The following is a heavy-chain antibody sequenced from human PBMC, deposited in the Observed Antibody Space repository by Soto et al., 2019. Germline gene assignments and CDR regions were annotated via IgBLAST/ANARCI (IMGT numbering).Heavy chain of an antibody. Sequence: QVQLVQSGAEVKKPGSSVKVSCKASGGTFSSYAISWVRQAPGQGLEWMGGIIPIFGTADYAQKFQGRVTITADESTSTGYMEVSSLRSEDTAVYYCAQTVTNNYHNGMDVWGQWTKVTVSS. CDR1: GGTFSSYA. J-gene: IGHJ6*02. V-gene: IGHV1-69*12. CDR2: IIPIFGTA. D-gene: IGHD4-17*01. CDR3: AQTVTNNYHNGMDV.